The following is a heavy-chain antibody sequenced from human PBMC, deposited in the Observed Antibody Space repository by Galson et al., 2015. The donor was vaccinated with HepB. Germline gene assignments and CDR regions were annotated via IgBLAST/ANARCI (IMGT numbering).Heavy chain of an antibody. Sequence: SLRLSCAASGFTFTSYAMGWVRQTPGKGLEWVSAISGSGGSTHYADSVKGRFTISRDNSKNALYLQMNSLRVEDTAIYYCAKSPGIAVAGTYGVDYWGQGTLVTVSS. CDR3: AKSPGIAVAGTYGVDY. CDR2: ISGSGGST. J-gene: IGHJ4*02. V-gene: IGHV3-23*01. D-gene: IGHD6-19*01. CDR1: GFTFTSYA.